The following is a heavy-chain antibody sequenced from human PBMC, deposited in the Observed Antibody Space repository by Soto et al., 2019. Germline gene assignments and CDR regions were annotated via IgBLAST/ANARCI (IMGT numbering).Heavy chain of an antibody. J-gene: IGHJ4*02. CDR1: GFTFSSYW. D-gene: IGHD3-22*01. V-gene: IGHV3-7*03. CDR3: ARDRYLYYYGSKNFDY. CDR2: IKQDGSEK. Sequence: GGSLRLSCAASGFTFSSYWMSWVRQAPGKGLEWVANIKQDGSEKYYVDSVKGRFTISRDNAKNSLYLQMNSLRAEDTAVYYCARDRYLYYYGSKNFDYWGQGPLVTVSS.